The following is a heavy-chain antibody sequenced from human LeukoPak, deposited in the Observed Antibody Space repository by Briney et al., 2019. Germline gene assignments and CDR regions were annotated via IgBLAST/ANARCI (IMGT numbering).Heavy chain of an antibody. CDR1: GGSISIINW. J-gene: IGHJ4*02. Sequence: PSETLSLTCAVSGGSISIINWRSWVRQPPGKGLEWIGEIYHSGSTNYNPSLKSRVTMSVDKSKNQFSLTLSSVTAADTAVYYCARLGYCSAGSCYSGFDYWGQGTLVTVSS. CDR3: ARLGYCSAGSCYSGFDY. CDR2: IYHSGST. D-gene: IGHD2-15*01. V-gene: IGHV4-4*02.